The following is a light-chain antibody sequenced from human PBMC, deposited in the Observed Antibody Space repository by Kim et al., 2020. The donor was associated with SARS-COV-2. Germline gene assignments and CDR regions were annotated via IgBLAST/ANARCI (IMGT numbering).Light chain of an antibody. J-gene: IGKJ2*01. CDR1: QSVSSN. V-gene: IGKV3-15*01. CDR2: GAS. CDR3: QQYNNWTS. Sequence: LSVSPGERATPSCRAGQSVSSNLAWYQQKPGQAPRLLIYGASTRATGIPARFSGSGSGTEFTLTISSLQSEDFAVYYCQQYNNWTSFGQGTKLEI.